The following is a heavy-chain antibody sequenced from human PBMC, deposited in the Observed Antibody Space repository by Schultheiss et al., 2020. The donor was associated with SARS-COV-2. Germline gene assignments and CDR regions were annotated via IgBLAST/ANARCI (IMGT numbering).Heavy chain of an antibody. CDR3: ARVIGDDAFDI. CDR1: GFSLSTPEMR. V-gene: IGHV2-70*04. J-gene: IGHJ3*02. Sequence: SGPTLVKPTQTLTLTCTVSGFSLSTPEMRVSWIRQPPGKALEWLGRIDWDDDKFYNISLKSRLTISKDTSKNQVVLSMTNMDPVDTATYYCARVIGDDAFDIWGQGTMVTVSS. D-gene: IGHD3-10*01. CDR2: IDWDDDK.